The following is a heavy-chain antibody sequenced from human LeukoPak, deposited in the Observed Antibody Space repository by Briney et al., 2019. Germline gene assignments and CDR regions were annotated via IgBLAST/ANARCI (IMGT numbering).Heavy chain of an antibody. J-gene: IGHJ6*03. CDR3: ARTPNLQYYCYTDV. CDR2: ISAYNGNT. D-gene: IGHD2-8*01. Sequence: ASVKVSCKASGYTFTSYGSSWVRQAPGQGLEWMGWISAYNGNTNYAQKLQGRVTMTTDTSTSTAYMELRSLRSDDTAVYYCARTPNLQYYCYTDVWGKGTTVTVSS. CDR1: GYTFTSYG. V-gene: IGHV1-18*01.